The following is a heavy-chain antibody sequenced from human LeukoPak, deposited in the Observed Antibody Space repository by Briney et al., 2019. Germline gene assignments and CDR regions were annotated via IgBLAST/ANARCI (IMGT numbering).Heavy chain of an antibody. CDR3: ARESSGSGYDAFDI. Sequence: SETLSLTCTVSGGSISSYYWSWIRQPPGKGLEWIGYIYYSGSTNYNPSLKSRVTISVDTSKNQFSLKLSSVTAADTAVYYCARESSGSGYDAFDIWGQGTMVTVSS. V-gene: IGHV4-59*01. CDR1: GGSISSYY. J-gene: IGHJ3*02. CDR2: IYYSGST. D-gene: IGHD3-10*01.